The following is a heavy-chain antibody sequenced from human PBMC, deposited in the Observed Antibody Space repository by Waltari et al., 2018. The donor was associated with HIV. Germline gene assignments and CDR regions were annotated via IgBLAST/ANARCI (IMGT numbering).Heavy chain of an antibody. CDR2: ISYDGSNK. D-gene: IGHD1-26*01. Sequence: QVQLVESGGGVVQPGRSWRLPCAASGFTFSSHGMPWVRRAPGKGLEWVAVISYDGSNKYYADSVKGRFTISRDNSKNTLYLQMNSLRAEDTAVYYCAKDGRAEWELLSWLDYWGQGTLVTVSS. V-gene: IGHV3-30*18. CDR1: GFTFSSHG. J-gene: IGHJ4*02. CDR3: AKDGRAEWELLSWLDY.